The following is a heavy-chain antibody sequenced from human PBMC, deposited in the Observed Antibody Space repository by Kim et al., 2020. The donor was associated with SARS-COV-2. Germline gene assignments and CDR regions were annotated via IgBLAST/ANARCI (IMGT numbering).Heavy chain of an antibody. CDR3: VRSTGYCGTTTCHTAWFDP. Sequence: SETLSLTCIVSGASISGSDYYWGWIRQTPGKGLEWIGSIYSGTTYYNPSLRGRVTISVDTSKNQFALNLSSVTAADTAVYYCVRSTGYCGTTTCHTAWFDPWGQGTLVTVSS. V-gene: IGHV4-39*01. D-gene: IGHD2-2*01. CDR2: IYSGTT. J-gene: IGHJ5*02. CDR1: GASISGSDYY.